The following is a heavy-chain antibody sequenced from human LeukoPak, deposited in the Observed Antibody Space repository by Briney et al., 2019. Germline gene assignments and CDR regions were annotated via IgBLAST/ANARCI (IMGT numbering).Heavy chain of an antibody. CDR1: GFTFSSYG. CDR3: AKRDAYN. J-gene: IGHJ4*02. V-gene: IGHV3-30*02. CDR2: IRYDGSNK. D-gene: IGHD5-24*01. Sequence: TGGSLRLSCAASGFTFSSYGMHWVRQAPGKGLEWVAFIRYDGSNKYYADSVKGRFTISRDNSKNTLSLQMNNLRTENTAVYYCAKRDAYNWGQGALVTISS.